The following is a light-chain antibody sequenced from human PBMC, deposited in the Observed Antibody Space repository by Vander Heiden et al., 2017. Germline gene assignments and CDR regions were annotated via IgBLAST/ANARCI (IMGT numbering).Light chain of an antibody. V-gene: IGLV1-47*02. CDR3: AAWDDSLSGRV. CDR2: DNT. Sequence: TISCSGSSSNIGINYVFWYQQLPGTAPKLLIYDNTHRPSGVPERFSCSKSGTSASLAISGLRSDDEAEYYCAAWDDSLSGRVFGGGTKLTVL. J-gene: IGLJ3*02. CDR1: SSNIGINY.